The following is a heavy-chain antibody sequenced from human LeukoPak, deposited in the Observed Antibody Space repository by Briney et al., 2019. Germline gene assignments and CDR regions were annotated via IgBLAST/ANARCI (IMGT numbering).Heavy chain of an antibody. CDR3: ARIGAPSAATD. CDR2: ISSSGSTI. Sequence: PGGSLRLSCAASGFTFSGYEMNWVRQAPGKGLEWVSYISSSGSTIYYADSVKGRFTISRDNAKNSLYLQMNSLRAEDTAVYYCARIGAPSAATDWGQGTLVTVSS. D-gene: IGHD1-26*01. J-gene: IGHJ4*02. V-gene: IGHV3-48*03. CDR1: GFTFSGYE.